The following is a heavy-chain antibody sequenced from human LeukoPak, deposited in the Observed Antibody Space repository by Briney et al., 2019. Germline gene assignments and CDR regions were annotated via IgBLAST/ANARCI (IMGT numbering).Heavy chain of an antibody. V-gene: IGHV4-61*01. Sequence: SETLSLTCTVPGGSFSSGSYYWSWIRQPPGKGLEWIGYIYYSGSTNYNPSLKSRVTISIDTSKNQFSLKLSSVTAADTAGYCCARDSYSNIYWGQGTLVTVSS. D-gene: IGHD6-13*01. J-gene: IGHJ4*02. CDR3: ARDSYSNIY. CDR2: IYYSGST. CDR1: GGSFSSGSYY.